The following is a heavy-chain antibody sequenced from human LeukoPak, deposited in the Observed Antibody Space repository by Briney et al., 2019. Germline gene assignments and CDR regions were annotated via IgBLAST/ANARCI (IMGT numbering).Heavy chain of an antibody. J-gene: IGHJ6*03. CDR2: IRYDGSNK. V-gene: IGHV3-30*02. D-gene: IGHD3-10*01. CDR1: GFTFSSYG. CDR3: AKDPVLWFGAKGYYYYYMDV. Sequence: GGSLRLSCAASGFTFSSYGMHWVRQAPGKGLEWVAFIRYDGSNKYYADSVKGRFTISRDNSKNTLYLQMNSLRAEDTAVYYCAKDPVLWFGAKGYYYYYMDVWGKGTTVTISS.